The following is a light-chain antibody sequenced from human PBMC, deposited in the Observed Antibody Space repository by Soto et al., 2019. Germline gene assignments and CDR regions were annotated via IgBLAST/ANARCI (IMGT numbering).Light chain of an antibody. CDR2: GAS. J-gene: IGKJ2*01. Sequence: EIVLTQSPGTLSLSPGERATLSCRASQSVSSSHLAWYQQKPGQAPRLLIYGASSRATGIPDRISGRGSGTDFTLNISRLEPEDFAVYYCQQYGSSPPMYTFGQGTKLEIK. V-gene: IGKV3-20*01. CDR3: QQYGSSPPMYT. CDR1: QSVSSSH.